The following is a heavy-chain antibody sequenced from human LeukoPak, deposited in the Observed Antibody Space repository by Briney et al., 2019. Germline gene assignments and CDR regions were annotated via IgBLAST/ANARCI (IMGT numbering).Heavy chain of an antibody. V-gene: IGHV1-69*05. CDR3: AGDYDSSGYYVDYMDV. CDR1: GGTFSSYA. D-gene: IGHD3-22*01. J-gene: IGHJ6*03. Sequence: ASVKVSCKASGGTFSSYAISWVRQAPGQGLEWMGRIIPIFGTANYAQKFQGRVTITTDESTSTAYMELSSLRSEDTAVYYCAGDYDSSGYYVDYMDVWGKGTTVTVSS. CDR2: IIPIFGTA.